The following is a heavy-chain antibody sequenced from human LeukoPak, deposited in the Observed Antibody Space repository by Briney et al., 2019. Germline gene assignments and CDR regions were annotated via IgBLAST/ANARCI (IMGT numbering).Heavy chain of an antibody. CDR1: GYTLTSYA. CDR2: ITAGNGNT. J-gene: IGHJ3*02. CDR3: ARDRVLRYYDSTNDAFDI. D-gene: IGHD3-22*01. V-gene: IGHV1-3*01. Sequence: ASVKVSCKASGYTLTSYAMHWVPKAPGQGFEWLGWITAGNGNTKYSQKFQGRVTITRDTSASTAYMELSSLRSEDTAVYYCARDRVLRYYDSTNDAFDIWGQGTMVTVSS.